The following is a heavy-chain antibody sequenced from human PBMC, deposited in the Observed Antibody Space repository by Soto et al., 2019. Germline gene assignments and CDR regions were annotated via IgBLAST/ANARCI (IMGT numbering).Heavy chain of an antibody. CDR3: ARDRVWSGYYTHPSCFDY. Sequence: GGSLRLSCAASGFTFSSYSMNWVRQAPGKGLEWVSYISSSSSTIYYADSVKGRFTISRDNAKNSLYLQMNSLRAEDTAVYYCARDRVWSGYYTHPSCFDYWGQGTLVTVSS. D-gene: IGHD3-3*01. J-gene: IGHJ4*02. CDR1: GFTFSSYS. V-gene: IGHV3-48*01. CDR2: ISSSSSTI.